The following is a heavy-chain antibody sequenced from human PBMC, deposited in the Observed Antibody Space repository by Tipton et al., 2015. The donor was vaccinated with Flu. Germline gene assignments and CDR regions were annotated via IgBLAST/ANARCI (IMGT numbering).Heavy chain of an antibody. CDR2: IYSDGST. V-gene: IGHV3-53*05. CDR1: GFSVRSNH. Sequence: SLRLSCEASGFSVRSNHLSWVRQAPGTGLECVSDIYSDGSTYYAESVKGRFTISRDNSKNTVSLQMNRLTTEDTAVYYCARATEITCWFDPWGQGALVTVSS. CDR3: ARATEITCWFDP. J-gene: IGHJ5*02. D-gene: IGHD4-23*01.